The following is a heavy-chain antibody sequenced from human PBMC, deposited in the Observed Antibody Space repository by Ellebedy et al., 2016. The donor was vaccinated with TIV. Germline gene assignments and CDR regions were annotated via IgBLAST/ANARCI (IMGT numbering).Heavy chain of an antibody. CDR3: ARGLTYGSGSYYIYYYYGMDV. J-gene: IGHJ6*02. CDR2: MNPNSGNT. Sequence: ASVKVSXKASGYTFTSYDINWVQQATGQGLEWMGWMNPNSGNTGYAQKFQGRVTMTRNTSISTAYMELSSLRSEDTAVYYCARGLTYGSGSYYIYYYYGMDVWGQGTTVTVSS. CDR1: GYTFTSYD. D-gene: IGHD3-10*01. V-gene: IGHV1-8*01.